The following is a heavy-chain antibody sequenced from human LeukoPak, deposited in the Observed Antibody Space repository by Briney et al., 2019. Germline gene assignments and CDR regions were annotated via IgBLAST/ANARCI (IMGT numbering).Heavy chain of an antibody. CDR3: ARGHYGDYPEPYNWFDP. V-gene: IGHV1-18*01. Sequence: ASVKVSCKASGYTFTTYGFSWVRQAPGQGLEWMGWISAYNGNTNYAQNLRGRVTMTTDTSTSTAYMELRSPRSDDTAVYYCARGHYGDYPEPYNWFDPWGQGTLVTVSS. J-gene: IGHJ5*02. CDR1: GYTFTTYG. CDR2: ISAYNGNT. D-gene: IGHD4-17*01.